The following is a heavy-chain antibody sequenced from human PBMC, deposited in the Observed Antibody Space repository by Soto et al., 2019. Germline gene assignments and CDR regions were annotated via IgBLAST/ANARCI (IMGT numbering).Heavy chain of an antibody. J-gene: IGHJ6*01. Sequence: EVQLVESGGTLVQPGRSLRLSCATYGIMFADYAMHWVRQAPGKGLEWVSGISWNSKSKDYADAVRGRFTISRDNAKKSLYLQMNTLRAEDTALYYCAKDIDSSGRAYYAMYVWGQGTTVTVSS. CDR1: GIMFADYA. CDR3: AKDIDSSGRAYYAMYV. D-gene: IGHD3-22*01. V-gene: IGHV3-9*01. CDR2: ISWNSKSK.